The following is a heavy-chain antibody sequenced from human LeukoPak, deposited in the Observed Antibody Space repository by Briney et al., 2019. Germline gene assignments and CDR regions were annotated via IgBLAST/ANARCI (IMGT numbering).Heavy chain of an antibody. D-gene: IGHD6-13*01. CDR3: AKVSSSWFPFDY. CDR1: GFTFNSYG. J-gene: IGHJ4*02. Sequence: GRSLRLSCAVAGFTFNSYGMHWVRQAPGKGLEWVAVIWYGGSNEYYADSVKGRFTISRDNSKNTLYLQMNSLRAEDTAVYYCAKVSSSWFPFDYWGQGTLVTVSS. CDR2: IWYGGSNE. V-gene: IGHV3-33*06.